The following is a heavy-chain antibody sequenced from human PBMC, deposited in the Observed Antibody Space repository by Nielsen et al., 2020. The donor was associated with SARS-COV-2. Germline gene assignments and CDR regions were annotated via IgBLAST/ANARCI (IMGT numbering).Heavy chain of an antibody. Sequence: GESLKISCAASGFTFDDYGMSWVRQAPGKGLEWVSGINWNGGSTGYADSVKGRFTISRDNAKNSLYLQMNSLRAEDTALYYCARTYDSSGPGYFDYWGQVTLVTVSS. V-gene: IGHV3-20*04. J-gene: IGHJ4*02. CDR2: INWNGGST. D-gene: IGHD3-22*01. CDR3: ARTYDSSGPGYFDY. CDR1: GFTFDDYG.